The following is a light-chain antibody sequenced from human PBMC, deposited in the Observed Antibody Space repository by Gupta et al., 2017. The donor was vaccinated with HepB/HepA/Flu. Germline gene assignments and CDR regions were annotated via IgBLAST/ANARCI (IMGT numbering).Light chain of an antibody. Sequence: IVMTQSPATLSVSPGERATLSCRASQSVSSNLAWYQQKPGQAPRLLIYGASTRATGIPARFSGSGSGTEFTLTISSLQSEDFAVYYGQQYNNWPSTFGGGTKVEIK. J-gene: IGKJ4*01. CDR3: QQYNNWPST. V-gene: IGKV3-15*01. CDR1: QSVSSN. CDR2: GAS.